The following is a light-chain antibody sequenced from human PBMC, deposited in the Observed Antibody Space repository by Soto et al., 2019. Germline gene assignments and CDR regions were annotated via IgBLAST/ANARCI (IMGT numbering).Light chain of an antibody. CDR3: QQYTHWPPIT. V-gene: IGKV3-15*01. J-gene: IGKJ5*01. Sequence: EMVMTQSPATLSVSTGEGVTVSCRASQSVSSDLAWYQQKPGQAPRLLIYGASTRATFISARFSGSGSGIGFPLTFCGPHSEGLALYFCQQYTHWPPITIRPGTRLEI. CDR2: GAS. CDR1: QSVSSD.